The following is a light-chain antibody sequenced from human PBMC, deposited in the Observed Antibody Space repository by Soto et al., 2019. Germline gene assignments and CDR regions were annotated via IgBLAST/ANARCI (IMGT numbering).Light chain of an antibody. CDR1: SSDIGYYNY. J-gene: IGLJ2*01. CDR2: EGS. Sequence: QSALTQPPSASGSPGQSVTISCTGTSSDIGYYNYVSWYQQHPGKAPKVMIYEGSKRPSGVPDRFSGARSGNMAFLTVSGLQAEDEADYYGSSYAGYSSVVFGGGTKLTVL. CDR3: SSYAGYSSVV. V-gene: IGLV2-8*01.